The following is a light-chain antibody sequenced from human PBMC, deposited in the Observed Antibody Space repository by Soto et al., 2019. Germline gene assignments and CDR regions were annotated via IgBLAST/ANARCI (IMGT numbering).Light chain of an antibody. V-gene: IGKV3-20*01. CDR1: QSISGRY. CDR2: DAS. Sequence: ETVLTQSPGTLSLSPGERASLSCRASQSISGRYLAWYPQKPGQAPSLLIYDASRRATGIPDRFSGSGSGTDCILTISRLEPEDFAVYYCQQYGSSPLTVGGGTKSGDQT. CDR3: QQYGSSPLT. J-gene: IGKJ4*01.